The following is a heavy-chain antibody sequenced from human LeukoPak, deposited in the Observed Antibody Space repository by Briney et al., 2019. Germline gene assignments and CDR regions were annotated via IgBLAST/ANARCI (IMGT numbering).Heavy chain of an antibody. CDR1: GGSISSSSYY. CDR2: IYYSGST. Sequence: PSETLSLTCTVSGGSISSSSYYWGWIRQPPGKGLEWIGNIYYSGSTYYNPSLKSRVTISVDTSKNRFSLKLSSVTAADTAVYYCARLPRATVTTTGFDYWGQGTLVTVSS. J-gene: IGHJ4*02. CDR3: ARLPRATVTTTGFDY. V-gene: IGHV4-39*01. D-gene: IGHD4-11*01.